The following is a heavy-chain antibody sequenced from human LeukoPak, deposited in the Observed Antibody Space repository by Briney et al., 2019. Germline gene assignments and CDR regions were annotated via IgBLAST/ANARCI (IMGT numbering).Heavy chain of an antibody. D-gene: IGHD4-17*01. CDR3: SRDLMTTTTWDFDY. CDR2: INPNTGDT. V-gene: IGHV1-2*02. CDR1: GYTFTAYF. Sequence: ASVKVSRKASGYTFTAYFIHLVRHAPGQGLEWMGWINPNTGDTNYSQKFQVRVAVTRDTYISTAYLELSSLESDDTAVYYCSRDLMTTTTWDFDYWGQGTLVSVSS. J-gene: IGHJ4*02.